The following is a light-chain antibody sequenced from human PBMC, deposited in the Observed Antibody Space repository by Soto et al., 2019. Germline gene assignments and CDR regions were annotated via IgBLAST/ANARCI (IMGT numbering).Light chain of an antibody. Sequence: DIQMARSPSTLSASVGERVTITCRASQNIDSWLAWYQHKPGKAAKVLIYDASSLEPGVPSRFSGSGSGTDFSLTISSLRPDDFATYYCQQYNTYPLTFGQGTKVEIK. CDR3: QQYNTYPLT. CDR1: QNIDSW. J-gene: IGKJ1*01. V-gene: IGKV1-5*01. CDR2: DAS.